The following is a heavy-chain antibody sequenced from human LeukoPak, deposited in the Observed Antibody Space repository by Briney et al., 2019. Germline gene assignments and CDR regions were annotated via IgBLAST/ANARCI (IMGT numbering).Heavy chain of an antibody. CDR2: FDPEDGET. V-gene: IGHV1-24*01. CDR3: ATNKGYYCDSSGYYYASPFDY. CDR1: GYTLTELS. J-gene: IGHJ4*02. Sequence: ASVKVSCKVSGYTLTELSMRWVRQAPGKGLEWMGGFDPEDGETIYAQKFQGRVTMTEDTSTDTAYMELSSLRSEDTAVYYCATNKGYYCDSSGYYYASPFDYWGQGTLVTVSS. D-gene: IGHD3-22*01.